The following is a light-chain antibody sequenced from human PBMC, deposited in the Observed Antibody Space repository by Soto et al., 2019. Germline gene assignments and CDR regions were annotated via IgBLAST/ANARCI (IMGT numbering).Light chain of an antibody. J-gene: IGLJ2*01. CDR3: SSFTSSSTTV. Sequence: QSALTQPASVSGSPGQSITISCTGTSSDVGGYNYVSWYQQHPGKVPKLLIFDVSDRPSGVSSRFSGSKSGNTASLTISGLQAEDEADYYCSSFTSSSTTVFGGGTQLTVL. V-gene: IGLV2-14*03. CDR1: SSDVGGYNY. CDR2: DVS.